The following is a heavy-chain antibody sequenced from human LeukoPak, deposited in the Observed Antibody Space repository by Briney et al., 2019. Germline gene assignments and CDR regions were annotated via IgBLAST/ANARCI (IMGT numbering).Heavy chain of an antibody. Sequence: SETLSLTCAVSGGSISSGGYSWSWIRQPPGKGLEWIVYIYHSGSTYYNPSLKSRVTISVDRSKNQFSLKLSSVTAADTAVYYCARGLTIFGVGNWFDPWGQGTLVTVSS. V-gene: IGHV4-30-2*01. J-gene: IGHJ5*02. D-gene: IGHD3-3*01. CDR2: IYHSGST. CDR1: GGSISSGGYS. CDR3: ARGLTIFGVGNWFDP.